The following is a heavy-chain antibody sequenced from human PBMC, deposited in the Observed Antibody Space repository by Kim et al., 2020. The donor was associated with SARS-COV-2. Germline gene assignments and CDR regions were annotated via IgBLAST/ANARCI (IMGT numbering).Heavy chain of an antibody. CDR2: ISSSSSYI. J-gene: IGHJ3*02. CDR1: GFTFSSYS. V-gene: IGHV3-21*01. CDR3: ARASSDILTGYSEGNDAFDI. D-gene: IGHD3-9*01. Sequence: GGSLRLSCAASGFTFSSYSMNWVRQAPGKGLEWVSSISSSSSYIYYADSVKGRFTISRDNAKNSLYLQMNSLRAEDTAVYYCARASSDILTGYSEGNDAFDIWGQGTMVTVSS.